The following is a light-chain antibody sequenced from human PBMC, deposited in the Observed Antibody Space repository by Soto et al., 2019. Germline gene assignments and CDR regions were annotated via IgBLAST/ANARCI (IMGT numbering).Light chain of an antibody. Sequence: IQMTQSPSSLSASVGDRVTITCRASQATYNYLAWYQQTPGEVPKLLIVSASTLQPGIPSRFSGSGYGAEFTLTITNLQPEDVATYYCQHYIRAPYTFGQGTKVEIK. V-gene: IGKV1-27*01. J-gene: IGKJ2*01. CDR1: QATYNY. CDR3: QHYIRAPYT. CDR2: SAS.